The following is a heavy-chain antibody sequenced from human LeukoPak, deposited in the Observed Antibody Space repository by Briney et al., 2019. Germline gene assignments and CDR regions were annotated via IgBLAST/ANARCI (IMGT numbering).Heavy chain of an antibody. Sequence: GGSLRLSCAASGFIFSTYWMHWVRQVPGKGLVWVSRINYDGSSTFYADSVKGRFTISRDNDRNTVYLQMNSLRAEDTALYYCARDLVGATGDFWGQGTLVTVSS. D-gene: IGHD1-26*01. CDR2: INYDGSST. V-gene: IGHV3-74*01. CDR3: ARDLVGATGDF. J-gene: IGHJ4*02. CDR1: GFIFSTYW.